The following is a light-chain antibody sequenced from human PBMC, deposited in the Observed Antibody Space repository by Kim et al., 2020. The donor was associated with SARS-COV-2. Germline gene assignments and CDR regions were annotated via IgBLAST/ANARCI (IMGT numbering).Light chain of an antibody. Sequence: LSPGERAALSSRASKNIGIFLAWYQQKPGQAPRLLIYYASNRATGIPARFSGSGSGTDFTLTINSLEPEDFAVYYCQQRRNWPITFGQGTRLEIK. CDR1: KNIGIF. V-gene: IGKV3-11*01. CDR3: QQRRNWPIT. CDR2: YAS. J-gene: IGKJ5*01.